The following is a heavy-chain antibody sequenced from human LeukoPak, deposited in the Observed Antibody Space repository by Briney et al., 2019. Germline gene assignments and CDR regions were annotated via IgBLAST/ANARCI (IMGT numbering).Heavy chain of an antibody. V-gene: IGHV3-30*02. D-gene: IGHD4-17*01. CDR2: IRCDGSNK. CDR3: AKGPYDYGDYYY. Sequence: PTGGSLRLSCAASGFTFSSYGMHWVRQAPGKGLEWVAFIRCDGSNKYYADSVKGRFTISRDNSKNTLYLQMNSLRAEDTAVYYCAKGPYDYGDYYYWGQGTLVTVSS. J-gene: IGHJ4*02. CDR1: GFTFSSYG.